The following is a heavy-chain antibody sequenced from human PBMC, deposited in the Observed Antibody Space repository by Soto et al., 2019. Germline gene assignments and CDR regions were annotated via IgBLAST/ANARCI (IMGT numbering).Heavy chain of an antibody. J-gene: IGHJ4*02. CDR1: GGSFSGYY. D-gene: IGHD3-3*01. CDR2: INHSGST. V-gene: IGHV4-34*01. CDR3: ARAVGWSDYYALDF. Sequence: PSETLSLTCAVYGGSFSGYYWSWIRQPPGKGLEWIGKINHSGSTNYNPSLKSRVTISVDTSKNQFSLKLNSVTAADTAIYYCARAVGWSDYYALDFWGQGTLVTVSS.